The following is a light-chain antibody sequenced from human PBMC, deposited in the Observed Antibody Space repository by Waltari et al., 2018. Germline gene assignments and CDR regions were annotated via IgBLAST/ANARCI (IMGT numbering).Light chain of an antibody. J-gene: IGLJ2*01. CDR3: SSYTLTNPVV. Sequence: QSVVTQPASVSGSPGQSISISCTGTSNDIGANDYVTWYQQHPARAPQLVLYDVSVRPSGVSIRFSGSKSGNTSSLTISGLQAEDEALYYCSSYTLTNPVVFGGGTKLTVL. CDR2: DVS. CDR1: SNDIGANDY. V-gene: IGLV2-14*03.